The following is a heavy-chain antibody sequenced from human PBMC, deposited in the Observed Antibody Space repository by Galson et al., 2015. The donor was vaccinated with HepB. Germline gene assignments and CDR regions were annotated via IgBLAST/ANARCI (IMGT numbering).Heavy chain of an antibody. CDR2: IYHSGNS. CDR1: GGSFSVYN. J-gene: IGHJ6*02. D-gene: IGHD1-1*01. CDR3: ARGPNWEGQFHFSMDV. Sequence: SETLSLTCAVYGGSFSVYNWTWIRQSPGKGLEWIGEIYHSGNSSQKSSLDSRVTISVDMSKSQFSLRLTSVTAADTAIYYCARGPNWEGQFHFSMDVWGPGTTVTISS. V-gene: IGHV4-34*01.